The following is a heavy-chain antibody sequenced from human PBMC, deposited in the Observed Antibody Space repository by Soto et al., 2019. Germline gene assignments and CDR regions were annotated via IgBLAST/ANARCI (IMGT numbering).Heavy chain of an antibody. CDR1: GFTFSGSA. V-gene: IGHV3-73*02. Sequence: EVQLVESGGGLVQPGGSLKLSCAASGFTFSGSAVHWVRQASGKGLEWVGRIRSKANNYATVYAASVKGRFTISRDDSKNTPYLQMNSLKTEDTAVYYCTRHAVQYCGGDCYLLPYFDLWGRGTLVTVSS. D-gene: IGHD2-21*02. CDR2: IRSKANNYAT. J-gene: IGHJ2*01. CDR3: TRHAVQYCGGDCYLLPYFDL.